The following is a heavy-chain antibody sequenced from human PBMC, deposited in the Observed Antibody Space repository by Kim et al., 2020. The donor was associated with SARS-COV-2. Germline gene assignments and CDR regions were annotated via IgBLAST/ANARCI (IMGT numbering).Heavy chain of an antibody. D-gene: IGHD3-10*01. CDR2: INGNGGST. CDR3: AKDISYDSGTYYNSFDY. V-gene: IGHV3-9*01. CDR1: GFTFGNYP. Sequence: GGSLRLSCAASGFTFGNYPMHWVRQAPGKGLEWVSAINGNGGSTDYPDSVKGRFTISRDNAKNSLYLQMNSLRAEDTALYYCAKDISYDSGTYYNSFDYWGQGTLVTVSS. J-gene: IGHJ4*02.